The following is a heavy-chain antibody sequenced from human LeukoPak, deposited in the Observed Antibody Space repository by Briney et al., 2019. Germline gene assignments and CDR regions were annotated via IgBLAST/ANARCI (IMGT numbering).Heavy chain of an antibody. CDR1: GYTFTGYY. Sequence: GASVKVSCKASGYTFTGYYMHWVRQAPGQGLEWMGWINPNSGGTNYAQKFHGRVTMTRDTSISTAYMELSRLRSDDTAVYYCAGANQLLTPLAFDIWGQGTMVTVSS. CDR2: INPNSGGT. V-gene: IGHV1-2*02. J-gene: IGHJ3*02. CDR3: AGANQLLTPLAFDI. D-gene: IGHD2-2*01.